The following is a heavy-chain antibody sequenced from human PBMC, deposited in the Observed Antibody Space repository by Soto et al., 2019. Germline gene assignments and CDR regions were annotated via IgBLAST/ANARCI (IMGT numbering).Heavy chain of an antibody. J-gene: IGHJ6*03. CDR2: ISYDGSNK. Sequence: QVQLVESGGGVVQPGRSLRLSCAASGFTFSSYGMHWVRQAPGKGLEWVAVISYDGSNKYYADSVKGRFTISRDNSKNTLYLQMNNLRAEDTAVYYCAKEDCSSTSCYLSYYYYYMDVWGKGTTVTVSS. CDR1: GFTFSSYG. V-gene: IGHV3-30*18. D-gene: IGHD2-2*01. CDR3: AKEDCSSTSCYLSYYYYYMDV.